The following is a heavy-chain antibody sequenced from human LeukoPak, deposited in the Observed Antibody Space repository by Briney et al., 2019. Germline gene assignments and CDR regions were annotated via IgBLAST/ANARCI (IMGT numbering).Heavy chain of an antibody. J-gene: IGHJ3*02. Sequence: GGPLRLSCAASGFTFSSYAMSWVRQAPGKGLEWVSAISGSGGSTYYADSVKGRCTISRDNSKNTLYLQMNSLRAEDTAVYYCAKDAGPYDFWSGRRGHAFDIWGQGTMVTVSS. CDR1: GFTFSSYA. CDR2: ISGSGGST. D-gene: IGHD3-3*01. V-gene: IGHV3-23*01. CDR3: AKDAGPYDFWSGRRGHAFDI.